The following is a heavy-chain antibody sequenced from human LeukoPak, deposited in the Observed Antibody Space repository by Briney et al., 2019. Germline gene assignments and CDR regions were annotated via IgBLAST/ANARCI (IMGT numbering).Heavy chain of an antibody. V-gene: IGHV4-39*07. D-gene: IGHD1-26*01. J-gene: IGHJ4*02. CDR3: ARLVGAAFDY. CDR2: IYHSGST. CDR1: GGSISSYY. Sequence: SETLSLTCTVSGGSISSYYWGWIRQPPGKGLEWIGSIYHSGSTYYNPSLKSRVTISVDTSKNQFSLKLSSVTAADTAVYYCARLVGAAFDYWGQGTLVTVSS.